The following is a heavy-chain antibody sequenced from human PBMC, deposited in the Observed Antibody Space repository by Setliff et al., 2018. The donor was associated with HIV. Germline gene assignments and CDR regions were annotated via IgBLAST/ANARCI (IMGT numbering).Heavy chain of an antibody. J-gene: IGHJ4*02. CDR2: IFHSGDT. V-gene: IGHV4-31*03. CDR1: GVSVGSGEHY. D-gene: IGHD6-6*01. CDR3: ATRPRIAARPFDY. Sequence: SETLSLTCSVSGVSVGSGEHYWHWIRQHTVKTLEWIVYIFHSGDTYYNPSLKGRISMSVDTSQNQFSLEFTSLTAAYTAVYYCATRPRIAARPFDYWGQGMLVTVSS.